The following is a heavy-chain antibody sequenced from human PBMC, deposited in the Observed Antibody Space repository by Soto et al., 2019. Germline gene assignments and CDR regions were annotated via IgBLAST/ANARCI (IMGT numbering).Heavy chain of an antibody. V-gene: IGHV4-39*07. CDR2: INHSGST. D-gene: IGHD2-2*01. Sequence: SETLSLTCTVSGGSVSSGSYYWSWIRQPPGKGLEWIGEINHSGSTNYNPSLKSRVTISVDTSKNQFSLKLSSVTAADTAVYYCARESSPLGYCSSTSCFGFDPWGQGTLVTVSS. CDR1: GGSVSSGSYY. J-gene: IGHJ5*02. CDR3: ARESSPLGYCSSTSCFGFDP.